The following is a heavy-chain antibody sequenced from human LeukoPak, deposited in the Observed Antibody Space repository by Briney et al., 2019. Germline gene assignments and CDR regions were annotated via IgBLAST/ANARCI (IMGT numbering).Heavy chain of an antibody. J-gene: IGHJ6*03. CDR3: ARAPITMIVVVITFYYYYMDV. CDR1: GFTFSSYA. V-gene: IGHV3-23*01. CDR2: ISGSGGST. D-gene: IGHD3-22*01. Sequence: GGSLRLSCAASGFTFSSYAMSWVRQAPGKGLEWVSAISGSGGSTYYADSVKGRFTISRDNSKNTLYLQMNSLRAEDTAVYYCARAPITMIVVVITFYYYYMDVWGKGTTVTVSS.